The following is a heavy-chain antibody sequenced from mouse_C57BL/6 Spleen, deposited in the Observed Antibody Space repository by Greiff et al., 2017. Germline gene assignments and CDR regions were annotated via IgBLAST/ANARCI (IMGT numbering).Heavy chain of an antibody. D-gene: IGHD1-1*01. CDR1: GYSFTDYN. J-gene: IGHJ2*01. CDR2: INPNYGTT. CDR3: AREIGTVVATRFDY. Sequence: VHVKQSGPELVKPGASVKISCKASGYSFTDYNMNWVKQSNGKSLEWIGVINPNYGTTSYNQKFKGKATLTVDQSSSTAYMQLNSLTSEDSAVYYCAREIGTVVATRFDYWGQGTTLTVSS. V-gene: IGHV1-39*01.